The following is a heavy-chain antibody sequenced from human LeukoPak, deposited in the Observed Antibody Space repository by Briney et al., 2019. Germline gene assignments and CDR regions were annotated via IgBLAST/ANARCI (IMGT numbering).Heavy chain of an antibody. CDR2: IYYSGST. CDR3: ARGVAAAGTIDY. CDR1: GGSISSSSYY. J-gene: IGHJ4*02. Sequence: PSETLSLTCTVSGGSISSSSYYWGWIRQPPGKGLEWIGYIYYSGSTNYNPSLKSRVTISVDTSKNQFSLKLSSVTAADTAVYYCARGVAAAGTIDYWGQGTLVTVSS. D-gene: IGHD6-13*01. V-gene: IGHV4-61*05.